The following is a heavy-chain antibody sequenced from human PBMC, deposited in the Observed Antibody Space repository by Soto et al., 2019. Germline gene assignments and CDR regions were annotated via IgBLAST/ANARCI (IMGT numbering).Heavy chain of an antibody. V-gene: IGHV4-34*01. CDR3: ARWYYDILTGYYPFDY. CDR2: INHSGST. J-gene: IGHJ4*02. CDR1: GGSFSGYY. Sequence: PSETLSLTCAVYGGSFSGYYWSWIRQPPGKGLEWIGEINHSGSTDYNPSLKSRVTISVDTSKNQFSLKLSSVTAADTAVYYCARWYYDILTGYYPFDYWGQGTLVTVSS. D-gene: IGHD3-9*01.